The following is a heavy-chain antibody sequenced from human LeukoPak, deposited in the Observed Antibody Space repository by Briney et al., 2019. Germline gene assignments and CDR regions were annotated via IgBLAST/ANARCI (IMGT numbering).Heavy chain of an antibody. CDR1: GGSISSSNW. V-gene: IGHV4-4*02. J-gene: IGHJ5*02. CDR3: ARDIGYSSGWYWFDP. D-gene: IGHD6-19*01. Sequence: SETLSLTCAVSGGSISSSNWWSWVRQPPGKGLEWIGEIYHSGSTNYNPSLKSRVTISVDKSKNQFSLKLSSVTAADTAVYYCARDIGYSSGWYWFDPWGQGTLVTVSS. CDR2: IYHSGST.